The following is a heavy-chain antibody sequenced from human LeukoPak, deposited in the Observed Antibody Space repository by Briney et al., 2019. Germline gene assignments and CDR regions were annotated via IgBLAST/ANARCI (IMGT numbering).Heavy chain of an antibody. Sequence: SVKVSCKASGGTFSSYTISWVRQAPGQGLEWMGRIIPILGIANYAQKFQGRVTITADKSTSTAYMELSSLRSEDTAVYYCTHYSNYLYYFDYWGQGTLVTVSS. CDR2: IIPILGIA. CDR1: GGTFSSYT. CDR3: THYSNYLYYFDY. D-gene: IGHD4-11*01. V-gene: IGHV1-69*02. J-gene: IGHJ4*02.